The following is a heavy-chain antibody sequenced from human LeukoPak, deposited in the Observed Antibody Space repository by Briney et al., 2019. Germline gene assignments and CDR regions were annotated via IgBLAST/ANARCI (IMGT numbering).Heavy chain of an antibody. D-gene: IGHD3-22*01. CDR1: GFTFSSYA. CDR3: AKWGAYYYDSSGPRAFDY. V-gene: IGHV3-23*01. CDR2: ISGSGGST. J-gene: IGHJ4*02. Sequence: GGSLRLSCAASGFTFSSYAMSWVRQAPGKGPEWVSAISGSGGSTYYADSVKGRFTISRDNSKNTLYLQMNSLRAEDTAVYYCAKWGAYYYDSSGPRAFDYWGQGTLVTVSS.